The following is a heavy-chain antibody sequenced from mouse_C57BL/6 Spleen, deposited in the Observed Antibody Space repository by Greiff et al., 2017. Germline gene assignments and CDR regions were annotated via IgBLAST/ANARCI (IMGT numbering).Heavy chain of an antibody. CDR1: GYSITSGYY. V-gene: IGHV3-6*01. Sequence: EVKLQESGPGLVKPSQSLSLTCSVTGYSITSGYYWNWIRQFPGNKLEWMGYISYDGSNNYNPSLKNRISITRDTSKTQFFLKLNSVTTEDTATYYCARGYDGNYYAMDYWGQGTSVTVSS. CDR3: ARGYDGNYYAMDY. D-gene: IGHD2-14*01. J-gene: IGHJ4*01. CDR2: ISYDGSN.